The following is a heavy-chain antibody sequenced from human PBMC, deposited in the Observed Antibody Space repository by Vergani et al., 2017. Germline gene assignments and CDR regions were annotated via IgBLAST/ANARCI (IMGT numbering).Heavy chain of an antibody. CDR1: GFTVSSNY. J-gene: IGHJ4*02. D-gene: IGHD3-22*01. Sequence: EVQLVESGGGLVQPGGSLRLSCAASGFTVSSNYMSWVRQAPGKGLEWVSVISGSGGSTYYADSVKGRFTISRDNSKNTLYLQMNSLRAEDTAVYYCAKDVKYYYDSSGYYDYWGQGTLVTVSS. CDR3: AKDVKYYYDSSGYYDY. V-gene: IGHV3-23*04. CDR2: ISGSGGST.